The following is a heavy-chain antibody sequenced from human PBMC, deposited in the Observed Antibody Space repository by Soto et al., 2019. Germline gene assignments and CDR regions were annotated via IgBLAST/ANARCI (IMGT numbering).Heavy chain of an antibody. Sequence: QVQLQQWGAGLLKPSETLSLTCAVYGGSFSGYYWSWIRQPPGKGLEWIGEINHSGSTNYNPSLKSRVTISVYTSKNQFSLKLSSVTAADTAVYYCASGGTRGYSYVFSSLNYFDYWGQGTLVTVSS. CDR3: ASGGTRGYSYVFSSLNYFDY. V-gene: IGHV4-34*01. J-gene: IGHJ4*02. CDR2: INHSGST. D-gene: IGHD5-18*01. CDR1: GGSFSGYY.